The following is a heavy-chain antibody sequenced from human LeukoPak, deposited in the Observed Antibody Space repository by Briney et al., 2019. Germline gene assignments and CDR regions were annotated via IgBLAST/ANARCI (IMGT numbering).Heavy chain of an antibody. Sequence: GASVKVSCKASGYTFTSYDINWVRQATGQGLEWMGWMNPNSGGTNYAQKFQGRVTMTRDTSISTAYMELSRLRSDDTAVYYCARDLYYYDSSGYYPWGQGTLVTVSS. V-gene: IGHV1-2*02. J-gene: IGHJ5*02. CDR2: MNPNSGGT. CDR3: ARDLYYYDSSGYYP. CDR1: GYTFTSYD. D-gene: IGHD3-22*01.